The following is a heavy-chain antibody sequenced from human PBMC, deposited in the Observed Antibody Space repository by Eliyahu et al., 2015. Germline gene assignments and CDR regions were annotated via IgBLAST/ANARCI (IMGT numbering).Heavy chain of an antibody. D-gene: IGHD2/OR15-2a*01. Sequence: EEQLVESGGGXVXPGGSLRLSCAASGFTFRXXXMXXVRXPPGEGLVWVSRIDNDGSQTIYADSVKGRFTVSRDNAKNTVYLQMSGLTADDTAVYYCARGGFSHAFDVWGPGTMVTVSS. CDR3: ARGGFSHAFDV. CDR2: IDNDGSQT. CDR1: GFTFRXXX. V-gene: IGHV3-74*01. J-gene: IGHJ3*01.